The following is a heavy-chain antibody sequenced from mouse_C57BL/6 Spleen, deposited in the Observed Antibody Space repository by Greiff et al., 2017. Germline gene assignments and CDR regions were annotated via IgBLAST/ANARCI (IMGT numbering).Heavy chain of an antibody. V-gene: IGHV14-2*01. D-gene: IGHD4-1*01. Sequence: VQLQQSGAELVKPGASVKLSCTASGFNIKDYYMHWVKQRTEQGLEWIGRIDPEDGETKYAPKFPGKATITADTSSNTAYLQLSSLTSEDTAVYYCARTLLTGTDYWGQGTTLTVSS. CDR2: IDPEDGET. CDR3: ARTLLTGTDY. J-gene: IGHJ2*01. CDR1: GFNIKDYY.